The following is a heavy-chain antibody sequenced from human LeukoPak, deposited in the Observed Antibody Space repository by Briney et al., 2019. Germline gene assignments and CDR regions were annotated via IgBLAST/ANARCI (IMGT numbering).Heavy chain of an antibody. Sequence: TSETLSLTCTVSGGSISSYYWGWIRQPPGKGLEWIGYIYYSGSTNYNPSLKSRVTISVDTSKNQFSLKLSSVTAADTAVYYCARHSSGWYHNWFDPWGQGTLVTVSS. CDR3: ARHSSGWYHNWFDP. CDR1: GGSISSYY. CDR2: IYYSGST. J-gene: IGHJ5*02. V-gene: IGHV4-59*08. D-gene: IGHD6-19*01.